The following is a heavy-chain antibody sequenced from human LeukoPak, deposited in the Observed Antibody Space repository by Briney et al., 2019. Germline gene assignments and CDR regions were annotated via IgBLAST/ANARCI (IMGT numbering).Heavy chain of an antibody. CDR1: GFTFGDYA. J-gene: IGHJ4*02. Sequence: GGSLRLSCTVSGFTFGDYAMSWFRQAPGKGPEWVGVIRSKVYGGTTEYAASVKDRFTISRDDSKSIAYLQMNSLKTEDTAIYYCSRDFKAFVSSPDSWGQGTLITVSS. V-gene: IGHV3-49*03. CDR3: SRDFKAFVSSPDS. CDR2: IRSKVYGGTT. D-gene: IGHD6-13*01.